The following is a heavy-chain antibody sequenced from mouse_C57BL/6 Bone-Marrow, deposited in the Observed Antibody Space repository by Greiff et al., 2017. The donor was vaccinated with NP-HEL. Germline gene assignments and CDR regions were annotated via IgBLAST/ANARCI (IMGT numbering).Heavy chain of an antibody. J-gene: IGHJ1*03. CDR1: GYTFTSSW. V-gene: IGHV1-64*01. CDR3: TSARYFDV. CDR2: IHPNSGST. Sequence: QVQLQQPGAELVKPGASVKLSCKASGYTFTSSWMYWVKQRPGKSLEWIGMIHPNSGSTNYNEKFKSKDTLTVDKFSSTAYMQLSSLTYEGSALYSCTSARYFDVWGTGTTVTVSS.